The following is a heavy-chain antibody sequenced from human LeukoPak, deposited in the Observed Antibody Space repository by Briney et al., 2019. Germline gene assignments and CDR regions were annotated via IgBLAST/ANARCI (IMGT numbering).Heavy chain of an antibody. J-gene: IGHJ4*02. CDR1: GFTFSSYS. CDR2: ISSSSSYI. D-gene: IGHD3-22*01. V-gene: IGHV3-21*01. CDR3: ARDRRFPYYYDSSGYYFDY. Sequence: GGSLRLSCAASGFTFSSYSMNWVRQAPGKGLEWVSSISSSSSYIYYADSVKGRFTISRDNAKNSLYLQMNSLSAEDTAVYYCARDRRFPYYYDSSGYYFDYWGRGTLVTVSS.